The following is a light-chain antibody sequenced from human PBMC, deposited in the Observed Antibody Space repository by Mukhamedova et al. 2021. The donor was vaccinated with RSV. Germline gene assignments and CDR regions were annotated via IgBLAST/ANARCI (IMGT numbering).Light chain of an antibody. J-gene: IGLJ2*01. V-gene: IGLV2-14*01. Sequence: YQHHPGKGPKLMIYEVSIRPSGVSNRFSGSKSGNTASLTISGLQAEDEADYYCSSYGSSVVVFGGGTHLTVL. CDR3: SSYGSSVVV. CDR2: EVS.